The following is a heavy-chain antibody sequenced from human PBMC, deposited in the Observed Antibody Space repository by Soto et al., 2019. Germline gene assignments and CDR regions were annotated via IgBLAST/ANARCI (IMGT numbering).Heavy chain of an antibody. CDR2: TYYRSKWYN. Sequence: QTLSLTCAISGDSVSSNSAAWNWIRQSPSRGLEWLGRTYYRSKWYNDYAVSVKSRITINPDTSKNQFSLQLNSVTPEGTAVYYCARDRGGLAAQSYYYYYGMDVWGQGTTVTVSS. D-gene: IGHD6-6*01. CDR1: GDSVSSNSAA. V-gene: IGHV6-1*01. J-gene: IGHJ6*02. CDR3: ARDRGGLAAQSYYYYYGMDV.